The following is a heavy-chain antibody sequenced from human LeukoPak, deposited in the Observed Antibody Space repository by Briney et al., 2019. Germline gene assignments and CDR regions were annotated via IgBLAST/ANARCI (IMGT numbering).Heavy chain of an antibody. Sequence: GGSLRLSCAASGFTFSSYAMHWVRQAPGKGLVWVSRINSDGSSTSYADSVKGRFTISRDNAKNTLYLQMNSLRAEDTAVYYCAKALQLWDYYYMDVWGKGTTVTVSS. CDR1: GFTFSSYA. CDR2: INSDGSST. CDR3: AKALQLWDYYYMDV. D-gene: IGHD5-18*01. V-gene: IGHV3-74*01. J-gene: IGHJ6*03.